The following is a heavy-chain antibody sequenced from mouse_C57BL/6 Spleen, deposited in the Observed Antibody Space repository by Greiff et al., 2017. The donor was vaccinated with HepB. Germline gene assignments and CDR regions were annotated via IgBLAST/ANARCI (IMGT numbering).Heavy chain of an antibody. CDR2: IYPSDSET. CDR1: GYTFTSYW. J-gene: IGHJ3*01. V-gene: IGHV1-61*01. Sequence: VQLQESGAELVRPGSSVKLSCKASGYTFTSYWMDWVKQRPGQGLEWIGNIYPSDSETHYNQKFKDKATLTVDKSSSTAYMQLSSLTSEDSAVYYCARSCLYCHWDSVWFAYWGQGTLVTVSA. D-gene: IGHD4-1*01. CDR3: ARSCLYCHWDSVWFAY.